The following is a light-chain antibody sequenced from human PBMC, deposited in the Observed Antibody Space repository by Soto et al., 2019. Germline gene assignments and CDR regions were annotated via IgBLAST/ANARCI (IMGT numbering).Light chain of an antibody. CDR1: QSVSTN. CDR2: DAF. CDR3: QQYNDWPLT. J-gene: IGKJ1*01. V-gene: IGKV3-15*01. Sequence: EIVMTQSPATLSVSPGERATLSCRASQSVSTNLAWYQQKPGQAPSLLIYDAFTRATGIPARFSGTGSGTEFTLTISSLQSEDFALYYCQQYNDWPLTFGQGTKVDIK.